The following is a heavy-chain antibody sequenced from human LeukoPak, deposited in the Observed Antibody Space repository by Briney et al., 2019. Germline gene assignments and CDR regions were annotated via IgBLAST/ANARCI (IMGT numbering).Heavy chain of an antibody. D-gene: IGHD3-22*01. V-gene: IGHV3-23*01. J-gene: IGHJ4*02. CDR3: AKSPLASYYYDSSGYFDY. Sequence: GGSLRLPCAASGFTFSSYAMSWVRQAPGKGLEWVSAISGSGGSTYYADSVKGRFTISRDNSKNTLYLQMNSLRAEDTAVYYCAKSPLASYYYDSSGYFDYWGQGTLVTVSS. CDR1: GFTFSSYA. CDR2: ISGSGGST.